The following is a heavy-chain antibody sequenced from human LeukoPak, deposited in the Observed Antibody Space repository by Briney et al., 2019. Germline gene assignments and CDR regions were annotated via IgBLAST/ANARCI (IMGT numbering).Heavy chain of an antibody. V-gene: IGHV3-7*01. D-gene: IGHD3-10*01. Sequence: GSLRLSCAGSGFTSSNYWMSWVRQAPGKGREWVANIKQDGSEKDYVDSVKGRFTISRDNAKNSLYLQMNGLRAEDTAVYYCARDRRSSRGVSLFDYWGQGTLVTVSS. CDR2: IKQDGSEK. CDR1: GFTSSNYW. J-gene: IGHJ4*02. CDR3: ARDRRSSRGVSLFDY.